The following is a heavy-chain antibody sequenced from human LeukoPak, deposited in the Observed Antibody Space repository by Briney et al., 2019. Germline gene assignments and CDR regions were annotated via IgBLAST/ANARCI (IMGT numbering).Heavy chain of an antibody. V-gene: IGHV3-74*01. CDR2: INRDGSTT. Sequence: PGGSLRLSCAASGFTFSSYWMHWVRQAPGEGLMWVSRINRDGSTTGYADSVKGRFTTSRDNAKNTLYLQMNSLRAEDTAVYYCARSTGDYVWGSYRFNWFDPWGQGTLVTVSS. D-gene: IGHD3-16*02. CDR1: GFTFSSYW. J-gene: IGHJ5*02. CDR3: ARSTGDYVWGSYRFNWFDP.